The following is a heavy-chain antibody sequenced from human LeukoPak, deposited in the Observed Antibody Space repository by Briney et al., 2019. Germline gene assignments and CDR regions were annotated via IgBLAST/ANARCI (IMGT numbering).Heavy chain of an antibody. V-gene: IGHV3-23*01. CDR3: AKVVGPNWFDP. CDR2: ISGGGDST. D-gene: IGHD2-21*01. CDR1: GFTFSSYA. Sequence: GGSLRLSCVASGFTFSSYAMSWVRQAPGKGLEWVSVISGGGDSTYYADSVKGRFTISRDNSKNTLYLQMNSLRGEDTAVYFCAKVVGPNWFDPWGQGILVTVSS. J-gene: IGHJ5*02.